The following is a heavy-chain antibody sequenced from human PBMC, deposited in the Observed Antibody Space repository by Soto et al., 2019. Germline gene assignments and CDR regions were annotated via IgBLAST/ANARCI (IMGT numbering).Heavy chain of an antibody. CDR3: ARHYNSGTYPLDH. D-gene: IGHD3-10*01. V-gene: IGHV4-59*08. CDR2: IYYTGSA. Sequence: QVQLQESGPGLVKPSETLSLTCTVSGVSISGYYWSWFRQSPGKGLEWIGYIYYTGSASYSPSLRSRVTMSVDMSKNQFSLELNSVTAADTAVYYCARHYNSGTYPLDHWGHGTLVTVSS. J-gene: IGHJ1*01. CDR1: GVSISGYY.